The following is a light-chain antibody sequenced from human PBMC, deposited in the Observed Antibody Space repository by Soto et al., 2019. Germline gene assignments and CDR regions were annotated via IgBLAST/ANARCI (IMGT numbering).Light chain of an antibody. Sequence: QAVVTQPPSTSGTPGQRVTISCSGSSSNVGINTVNWYQQFPGTAPRLLIYTNDQRPSGVPGRFSGSKSGTSASLAISGLQSEDEADYYCAAWDDSLSGLVFGGGTKVTVL. CDR1: SSNVGINT. CDR3: AAWDDSLSGLV. V-gene: IGLV1-44*01. CDR2: TND. J-gene: IGLJ2*01.